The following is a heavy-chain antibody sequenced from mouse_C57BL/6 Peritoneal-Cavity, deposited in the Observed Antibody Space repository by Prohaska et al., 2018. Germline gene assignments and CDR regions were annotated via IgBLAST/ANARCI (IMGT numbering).Heavy chain of an antibody. Sequence: QVQLQQPGTELVKPGASVKLSCKASGYTFTSYWMHWVKQRPGQGLEWIGNINPSNGVTNYNEKFKSKATLTVDKSSSTAYMQLSSLTSEDSAVYYCARGNYYGSSYWYFDVWGTGTTVTVSS. V-gene: IGHV1-53*01. CDR3: ARGNYYGSSYWYFDV. J-gene: IGHJ1*03. CDR2: INPSNGVT. CDR1: GYTFTSYW. D-gene: IGHD1-1*01.